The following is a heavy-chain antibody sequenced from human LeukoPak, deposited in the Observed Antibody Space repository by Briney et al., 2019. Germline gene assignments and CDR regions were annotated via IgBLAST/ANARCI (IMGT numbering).Heavy chain of an antibody. CDR3: ARGPPFGSGTYYVDY. D-gene: IGHD3-10*01. V-gene: IGHV3-48*01. J-gene: IGHJ4*02. Sequence: GGSLRLSCAASGFTFSSYNMNWVPQAPGKGLEWVSYISSSSSTIYHADSVKGRFTVSRDNAKNSLYLQMNSLRAEDTAVYYCARGPPFGSGTYYVDYWGQGTQVTVSS. CDR2: ISSSSSTI. CDR1: GFTFSSYN.